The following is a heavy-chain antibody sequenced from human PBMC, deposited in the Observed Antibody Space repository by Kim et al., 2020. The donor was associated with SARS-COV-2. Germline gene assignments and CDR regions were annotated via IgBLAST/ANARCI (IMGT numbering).Heavy chain of an antibody. CDR1: GFTFSSYA. J-gene: IGHJ5*02. V-gene: IGHV3-33*06. CDR2: IWYDGSNK. CDR3: ANTGSA. Sequence: GGSLRLSCAASGFTFSSYAMHWVRQAPCKGLEWVAVIWYDGSNKFYADCMKGQFTISRNNSKNTLYLKMNSQRAEDTAVYYCANTGSAWGQGTLVNVYS.